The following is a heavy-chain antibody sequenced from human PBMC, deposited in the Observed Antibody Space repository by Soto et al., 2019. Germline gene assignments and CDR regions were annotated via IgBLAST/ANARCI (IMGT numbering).Heavy chain of an antibody. CDR3: ARGDDLGYCSSTSCYGGDYFDY. CDR1: GGSISSYY. CDR2: IYYSGST. Sequence: PSETLSLTCTVSGGSISSYYWSWIRQPPGKGLEWIGYIYYSGSTNYNPSLKSRVTISVDTSKNQFSLKLSSVTAADTAVYYCARGDDLGYCSSTSCYGGDYFDYWGQGTLVTVSS. V-gene: IGHV4-59*01. J-gene: IGHJ4*01. D-gene: IGHD2-2*01.